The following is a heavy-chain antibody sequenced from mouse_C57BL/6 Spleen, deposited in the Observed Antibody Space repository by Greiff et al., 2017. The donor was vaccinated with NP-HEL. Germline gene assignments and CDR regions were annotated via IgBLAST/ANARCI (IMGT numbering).Heavy chain of an antibody. CDR3: ARAIYGSSPLDY. CDR1: GFTFSSYA. Sequence: EVQVVESGGGLVKPGGSLKLSCAASGFTFSSYAMSWVRQTPEKRLEWVATISDGGSYTYYPDNVKGRFTISRYNAKNNLYLQMSHLKSEVTAMYYCARAIYGSSPLDYWGQGTTLTVSS. CDR2: ISDGGSYT. V-gene: IGHV5-4*01. J-gene: IGHJ2*01. D-gene: IGHD1-1*01.